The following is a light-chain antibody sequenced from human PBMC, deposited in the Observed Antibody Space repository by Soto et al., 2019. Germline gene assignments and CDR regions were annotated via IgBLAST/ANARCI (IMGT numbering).Light chain of an antibody. CDR1: QSISSW. CDR2: DAS. Sequence: DIQMTQSPSTLSASVGDRVTITCRASQSISSWLAWYQQKPGKAPKLLIYDASSLESGVPSRFSGSGSGTEFTLTISSLQPDDCATYYCQQYNSYLSFGGGTQVGIK. J-gene: IGKJ4*01. CDR3: QQYNSYLS. V-gene: IGKV1-5*01.